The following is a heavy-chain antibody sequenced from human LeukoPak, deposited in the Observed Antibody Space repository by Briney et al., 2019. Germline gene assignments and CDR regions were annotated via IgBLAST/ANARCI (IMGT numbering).Heavy chain of an antibody. Sequence: SETLSLTCTVSGGSISSSSYYWGWIRQPPGKGLEWIGSIYYSGSTYYNPSLKSRVTISVDTSKNQFSLKLSSVTAADTAVYYCARHAGAAAAHSVFQHWGQGTLVTVSS. CDR2: IYYSGST. CDR3: ARHAGAAAAHSVFQH. J-gene: IGHJ1*01. CDR1: GGSISSSSYY. D-gene: IGHD6-13*01. V-gene: IGHV4-39*01.